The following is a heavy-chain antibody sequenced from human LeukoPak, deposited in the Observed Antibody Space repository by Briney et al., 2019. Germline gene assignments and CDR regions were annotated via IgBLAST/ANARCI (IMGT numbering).Heavy chain of an antibody. Sequence: GGSLRLSCAPSGFTFSSYGMSWVRQAPGKGLEWVSAISGSGGSKYYADSVKGRFTISRDNSKNTLYLQMNSLRAEDTAVYYCAKDCGSYGSLGVCYFDYWGQGTLVTVSS. CDR3: AKDCGSYGSLGVCYFDY. J-gene: IGHJ4*02. V-gene: IGHV3-23*01. D-gene: IGHD1-26*01. CDR2: ISGSGGSK. CDR1: GFTFSSYG.